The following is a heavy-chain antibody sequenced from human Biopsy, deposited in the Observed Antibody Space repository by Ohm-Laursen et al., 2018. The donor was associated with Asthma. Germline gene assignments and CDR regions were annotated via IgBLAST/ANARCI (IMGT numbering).Heavy chain of an antibody. Sequence: GASVKASCKASGYTLNSVAVMWVRQAPGQGLEWMGWINTNSGTPTYVQGFSGRFVFSLDPSATTAYLQIDSLRSEDTGVYYCTRAGSTFVADYWGQGTLVTVSS. CDR2: INTNSGTP. CDR1: GYTLNSVA. J-gene: IGHJ4*01. CDR3: TRAGSTFVADY. D-gene: IGHD5-12*01. V-gene: IGHV7-4-1*01.